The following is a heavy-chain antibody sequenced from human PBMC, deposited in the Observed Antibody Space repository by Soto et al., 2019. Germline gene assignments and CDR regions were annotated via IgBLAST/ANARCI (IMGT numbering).Heavy chain of an antibody. V-gene: IGHV6-1*01. Sequence: PSQTLSLTCAISGDSVSSNSAAWNWIRQSPSRGLEWLGRTYYRSKWYNDYAVSVKSRITINPDTSKNQFSLQLNSVTPEDTAVYYCARAITVYSSGWRGPDYGMDVWGQGTTVTVSS. CDR1: GDSVSSNSAA. CDR2: TYYRSKWYN. CDR3: ARAITVYSSGWRGPDYGMDV. D-gene: IGHD6-19*01. J-gene: IGHJ6*02.